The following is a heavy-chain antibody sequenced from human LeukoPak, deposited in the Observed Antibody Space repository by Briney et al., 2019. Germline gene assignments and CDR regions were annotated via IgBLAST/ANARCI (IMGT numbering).Heavy chain of an antibody. CDR1: GFTFDDYA. Sequence: KPGRSLRLSCAGSGFTFDDYAMHWVRQAPGKGLEWVSSISSSSSYIYYADSVKGRFTISRDNAKNSLYLQMNSLRAEDTAVYYCARDLDWGQGTLVTVSS. CDR2: ISSSSSYI. J-gene: IGHJ4*02. CDR3: ARDLD. V-gene: IGHV3-21*01.